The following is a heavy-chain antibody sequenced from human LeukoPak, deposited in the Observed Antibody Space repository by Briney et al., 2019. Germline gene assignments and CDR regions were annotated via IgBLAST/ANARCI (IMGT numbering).Heavy chain of an antibody. D-gene: IGHD5-12*01. CDR3: ANDSGYDSDAFDI. Sequence: SETLSLTCTVSGGSISSSSYYWGWIRQPPGKGLEWIGSIYYSGSTYYNPSLKSRVTMSVDTSKNQFSLKLSSVTAADTAVYYCANDSGYDSDAFDIWGQGTMVTVSS. CDR2: IYYSGST. V-gene: IGHV4-39*07. CDR1: GGSISSSSYY. J-gene: IGHJ3*02.